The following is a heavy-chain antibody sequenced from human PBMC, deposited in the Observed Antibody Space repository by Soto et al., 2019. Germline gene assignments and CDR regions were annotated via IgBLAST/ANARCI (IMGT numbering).Heavy chain of an antibody. CDR2: ISSSGSTI. J-gene: IGHJ6*03. CDR1: GFTFSDYY. V-gene: IGHV3-11*01. CDR3: AAPDVLPYFDWSLPYYYYMDV. Sequence: GGFLRLSCAASGFTFSDYYMSWIRQAPGKGLEWVSYISSSGSTIYYADSVKGRFAISRDNAKNSLYLQMNSLRAEDTAVYYCAAPDVLPYFDWSLPYYYYMDVWGKGTTVTVSS. D-gene: IGHD3-9*01.